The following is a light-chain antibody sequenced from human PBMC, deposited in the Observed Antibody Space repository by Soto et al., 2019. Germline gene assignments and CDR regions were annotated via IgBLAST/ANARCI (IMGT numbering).Light chain of an antibody. CDR1: QSVTSHY. CDR3: QQYTAWPLT. J-gene: IGKJ1*01. CDR2: GIS. Sequence: VMTQSPATLSVSPGEGATLSCRASQSVTSHYLAWYQQKPGKAPRLLIHGISNSATGVPDRFSGSGSGTDFTLTISRLEPEDFAVYYCQQYTAWPLTFGQGTKVDIK. V-gene: IGKV3-20*01.